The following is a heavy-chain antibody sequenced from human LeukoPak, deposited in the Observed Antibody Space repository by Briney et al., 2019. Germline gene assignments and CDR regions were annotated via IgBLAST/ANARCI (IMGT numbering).Heavy chain of an antibody. Sequence: SETLSLTCSVSGDSISRSSYWWGWLRQPPGTGLDWIGTINYIGSTYYNPSLKSRVTISIDTPKNQFSLKLSPVTAADTAVYYCARVGIYCSSTNCFLANFDYWGQGTLVTVSS. CDR2: INYIGST. CDR1: GDSISRSSYW. V-gene: IGHV4-39*01. D-gene: IGHD2-2*01. CDR3: ARVGIYCSSTNCFLANFDY. J-gene: IGHJ4*02.